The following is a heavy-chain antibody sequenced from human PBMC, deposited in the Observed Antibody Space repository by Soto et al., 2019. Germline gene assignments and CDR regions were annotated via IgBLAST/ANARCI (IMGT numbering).Heavy chain of an antibody. D-gene: IGHD2-8*02. CDR3: VKILSLTHSYWYGLYV. V-gene: IGHV3-23*01. CDR1: GFTFSTYH. J-gene: IGHJ6*02. CDR2: ISGSGDRD. Sequence: GGSLRLSCAASGFTFSTYHMDWVRQAPGKGLESIASISGSGDRDYYANSVRGRFTVSRDNSKNTLYLQMHSLRAEDSAVYYCVKILSLTHSYWYGLYVWGQGTTVTVSS.